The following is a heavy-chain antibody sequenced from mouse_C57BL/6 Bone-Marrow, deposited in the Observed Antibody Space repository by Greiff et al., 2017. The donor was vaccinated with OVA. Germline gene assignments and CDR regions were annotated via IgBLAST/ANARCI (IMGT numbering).Heavy chain of an antibody. CDR3: ARDTTVDIDY. V-gene: IGHV5-17*01. D-gene: IGHD1-1*01. Sequence: EVQGVESGGGLVKPGGSLKLSCAASGFTFSDYGMHWVRQAPGKGLEWVAYISRGSSTIYYADTVKGRVTISRDNAKNTLFLQMTSMRSEDKDMYYCARDTTVDIDYWGQGTTLTVSS. J-gene: IGHJ2*01. CDR2: ISRGSSTI. CDR1: GFTFSDYG.